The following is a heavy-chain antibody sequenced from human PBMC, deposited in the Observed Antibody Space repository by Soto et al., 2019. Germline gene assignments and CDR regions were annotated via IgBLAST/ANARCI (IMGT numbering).Heavy chain of an antibody. J-gene: IGHJ4*02. CDR3: AKSPRGEMATD. CDR1: GYTFINYH. Sequence: QVQLVQSGGEVKKPGASVTVSCKASGYTFINYHITWVRQAPGQVLEWMAWINTYNGMTDYAQRFQGRVTMTRDTSTSTAYMELRNLGSDDTAVYFCAKSPRGEMATDWGQGTLVNVSS. CDR2: INTYNGMT. D-gene: IGHD5-12*01. V-gene: IGHV1-18*01.